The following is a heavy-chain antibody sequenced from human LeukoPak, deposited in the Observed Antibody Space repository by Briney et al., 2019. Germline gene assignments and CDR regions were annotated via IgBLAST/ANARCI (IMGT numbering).Heavy chain of an antibody. D-gene: IGHD3-10*01. CDR2: IYYSGST. J-gene: IGHJ5*02. CDR3: ARQYGSGVARRLDP. V-gene: IGHV4-59*01. CDR1: GGSISSYY. Sequence: SETLSLTCTVSGGSISSYYWSWIRKPPGKGLEWIGYIYYSGSTNYNPSLKSRVTISVDTSKNQFSLKLSSVTAADTAVYYCARQYGSGVARRLDPWGQGTLVTVSS.